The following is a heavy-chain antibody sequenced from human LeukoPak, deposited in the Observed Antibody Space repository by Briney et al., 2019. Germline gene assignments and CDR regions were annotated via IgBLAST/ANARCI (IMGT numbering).Heavy chain of an antibody. CDR1: GFTVNNNY. Sequence: PGGSLRLSCAASGFTVNNNYMSWVRQAPGKGLEWVSIIYSGGSTKYADSVKGRFTISRDTSKNTLYLQMNSLSAGDSAVYYCVSDILRNFDYWGQGTLVTVSS. CDR3: VSDILRNFDY. D-gene: IGHD2-21*01. CDR2: IYSGGST. J-gene: IGHJ4*02. V-gene: IGHV3-53*01.